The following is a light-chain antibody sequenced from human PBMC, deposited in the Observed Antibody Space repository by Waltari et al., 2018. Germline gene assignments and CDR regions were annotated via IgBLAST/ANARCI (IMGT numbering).Light chain of an antibody. CDR3: CSYAGRRTLV. Sequence: QSALTQPAAVSGSPGQTITISCTGTSSYVGSQNLVSWYQASPGKAPKLLIYEDTKRPSGSSDRFSGSKSGNTASLTISGLQAEDEADYYCCSYAGRRTLVFGGGTKVTVL. V-gene: IGLV2-23*01. J-gene: IGLJ3*02. CDR2: EDT. CDR1: SSYVGSQNL.